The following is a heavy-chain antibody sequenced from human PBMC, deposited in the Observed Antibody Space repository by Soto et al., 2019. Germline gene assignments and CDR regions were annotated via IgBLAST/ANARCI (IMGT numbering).Heavy chain of an antibody. CDR1: GGSISSSSYY. D-gene: IGHD5-18*01. J-gene: IGHJ4*01. CDR2: IFYSGGT. Sequence: PSETLSLTCTVSGGSISSSSYYWGWIRQPPGKGLEWVGSIFYSGGTYYNPSLKSRVTISVDTSRNQFSLKLSSVTAADTAVYYCASRRYSYGVFDYWS. CDR3: ASRRYSYGVFDY. V-gene: IGHV4-39*01.